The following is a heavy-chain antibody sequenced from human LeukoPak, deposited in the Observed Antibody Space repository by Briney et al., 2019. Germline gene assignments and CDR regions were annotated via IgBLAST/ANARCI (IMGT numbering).Heavy chain of an antibody. CDR3: ARGYCSGGSCYYFDL. D-gene: IGHD2-15*01. Sequence: PSETLSLTCTVSGGSISSYYWSWIRQPPGKGLEWIGYIYYSGSTNYNPSLKSRVTISVDTSKNQFSLKLSSVTAADTAVYYCARGYCSGGSCYYFDLWGRGTLVTVSS. CDR2: IYYSGST. V-gene: IGHV4-59*01. CDR1: GGSISSYY. J-gene: IGHJ2*01.